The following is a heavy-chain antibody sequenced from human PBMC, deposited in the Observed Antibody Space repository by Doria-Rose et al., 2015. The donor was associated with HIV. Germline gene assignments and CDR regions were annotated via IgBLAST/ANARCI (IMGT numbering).Heavy chain of an antibody. V-gene: IGHV4-4*02. CDR1: GGSISKSNW. Sequence: VQLLESGPGLVKPSGTLSLTCAVSGGSISKSNWWSWVRQPPGKGLEWIGQIYHSGSTNYNPSLKSRVTISVDKSKNQYSLKLNSVTAADTAVYFCARDDYGDYNHAFDIWGQGTRVTVSS. CDR2: IYHSGST. D-gene: IGHD4-17*01. J-gene: IGHJ3*02. CDR3: ARDDYGDYNHAFDI.